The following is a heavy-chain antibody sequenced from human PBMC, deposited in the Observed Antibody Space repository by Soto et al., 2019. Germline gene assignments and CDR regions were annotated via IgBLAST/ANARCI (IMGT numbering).Heavy chain of an antibody. D-gene: IGHD2-21*02. J-gene: IGHJ4*02. CDR2: IYYSGST. Sequence: SETLSLTCTVSGGSISSGDYYWSWIRQPPGKGLEWIGYIYYSGSTYYNPSLKSRVTISVDTSKNQFSLKLSSVTAADTAVYYCARVPAGGNSDYFDYWGQGTLVTVSS. CDR1: GGSISSGDYY. V-gene: IGHV4-30-4*01. CDR3: ARVPAGGNSDYFDY.